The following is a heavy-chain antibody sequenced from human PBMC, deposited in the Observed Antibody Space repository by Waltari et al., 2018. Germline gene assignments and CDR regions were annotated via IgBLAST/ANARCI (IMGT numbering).Heavy chain of an antibody. CDR2: IYYSGST. CDR3: ARGYDFWSGYSIPSYLDY. CDR1: GGSISSYY. Sequence: QVQLQESGPGLVKPSETLSLTCTVSGGSISSYYWSWIRQPPGKGLEWIGYIYYSGSTNDNPSLKSRVTISVDTSKNQFSLKLSSVTAADTAVYYCARGYDFWSGYSIPSYLDYWGQGTLVTVSS. J-gene: IGHJ4*02. D-gene: IGHD3-3*01. V-gene: IGHV4-59*01.